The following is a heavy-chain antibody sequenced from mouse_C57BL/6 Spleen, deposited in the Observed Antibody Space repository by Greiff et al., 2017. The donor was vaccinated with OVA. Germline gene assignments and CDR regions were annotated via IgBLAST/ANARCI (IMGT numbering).Heavy chain of an antibody. V-gene: IGHV1-53*01. CDR3: ARNGPNWDRGYFDY. D-gene: IGHD4-1*01. CDR2: INPSNGGT. Sequence: QVQLQQSGTELVKPGASVKLSCKASGYTFTSYWMHWVKQRPGQGLEWIGNINPSNGGTNYNEKFKSKATLTVDKSSSTAYMQLSSLTSEDSAVDYCARNGPNWDRGYFDYWGQGTTLTVSS. CDR1: GYTFTSYW. J-gene: IGHJ2*01.